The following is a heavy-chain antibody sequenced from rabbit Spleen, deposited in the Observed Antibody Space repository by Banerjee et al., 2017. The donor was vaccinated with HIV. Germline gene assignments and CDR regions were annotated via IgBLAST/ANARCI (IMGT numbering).Heavy chain of an antibody. CDR2: AYAGSSGST. V-gene: IGHV1S40*01. CDR1: GFSFNSGYD. J-gene: IGHJ4*01. Sequence: QSLEESGGGLVKPGASLTLTCKASGFSFNSGYDMCWVRQAPGKGLEWVACAYAGSSGSTYSATWAKGRFTISKTSSTTVTLQMTSLTDADTATYFCGRRTGYYTFNLWGPGTLVTVS. D-gene: IGHD1-1*01. CDR3: GRRTGYYTFNL.